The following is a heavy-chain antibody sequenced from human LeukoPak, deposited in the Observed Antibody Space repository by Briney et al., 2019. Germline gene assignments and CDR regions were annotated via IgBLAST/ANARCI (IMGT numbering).Heavy chain of an antibody. Sequence: ASVKVSCKASGYTFTGYYMHWVRQAPGQGLEWMGWSNPNSGGTNYAQKCQGRVTMTRDTSISTAYMELSRLRSDDTPAYYCARDSIPPTLFRSSTNYFDYSGQGTPVTPSS. D-gene: IGHD2-2*01. J-gene: IGHJ4*02. CDR3: ARDSIPPTLFRSSTNYFDY. V-gene: IGHV1-2*02. CDR2: SNPNSGGT. CDR1: GYTFTGYY.